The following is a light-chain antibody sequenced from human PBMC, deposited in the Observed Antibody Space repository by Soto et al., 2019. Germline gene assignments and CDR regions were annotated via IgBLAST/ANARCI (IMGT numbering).Light chain of an antibody. J-gene: IGKJ2*01. CDR3: QQYNTYPYT. V-gene: IGKV1-5*03. CDR2: KAS. CDR1: QSVSFW. Sequence: DIQMTQSPSTLSASVGDRVTITCRASQSVSFWLAWYQQKPGKAPNVVIYKASSLASGVPSRFSGSGSGTEFPLTISSLQPDDFATYYCQQYNTYPYTFGQGTKLEIK.